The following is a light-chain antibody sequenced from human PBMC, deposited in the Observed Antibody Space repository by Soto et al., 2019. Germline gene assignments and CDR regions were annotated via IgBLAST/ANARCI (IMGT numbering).Light chain of an antibody. Sequence: QMTQCASSRCAWNECRSRRTCRASQSISSYLNWYQQKPGKAPKLLIYAASSLQSGVPSRFSGSGYGTDFNLTISSLQTEADATYYCQKSYSTPINLGQGTRVEIK. CDR3: QKSYSTPIN. CDR1: QSISSY. CDR2: AAS. V-gene: IGKV1-39*01. J-gene: IGKJ5*01.